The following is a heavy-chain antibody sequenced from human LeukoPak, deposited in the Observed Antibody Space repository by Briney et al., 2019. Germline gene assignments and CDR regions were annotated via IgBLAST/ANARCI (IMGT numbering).Heavy chain of an antibody. D-gene: IGHD6-13*01. V-gene: IGHV3-23*01. CDR2: ISGSGENA. CDR1: GLTFSSFP. J-gene: IGHJ4*02. CDR3: AKDRGY. Sequence: GGSLRLSCAVSGLTFSSFPMTWVRQAPGKGLEWVSAISGSGENAYYAASVQGRFTISRDNSNNTLYLQMNSLRAEDTAVYYCAKDRGYWGQGTLVIVSS.